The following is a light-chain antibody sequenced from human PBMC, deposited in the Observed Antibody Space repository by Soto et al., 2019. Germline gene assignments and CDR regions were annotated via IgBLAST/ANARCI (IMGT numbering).Light chain of an antibody. CDR1: QGIRND. Sequence: AIPMTQSPSSLSASVGDRVTITCRASQGIRNDLGWYQQKPGKAPKLLIYATSSLQSGVPSRFSGSGSGTDFTLTISSLQPEDFATYYCLQDYNYPPTFGQGTKLEIK. V-gene: IGKV1-6*01. CDR2: ATS. CDR3: LQDYNYPPT. J-gene: IGKJ2*01.